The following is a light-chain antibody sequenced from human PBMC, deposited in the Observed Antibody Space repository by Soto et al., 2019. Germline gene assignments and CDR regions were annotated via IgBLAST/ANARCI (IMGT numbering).Light chain of an antibody. CDR1: QSISTY. V-gene: IGKV1-5*01. J-gene: IGKJ1*01. CDR3: QHYSSYSGA. CDR2: GAS. Sequence: DIQMTQSPSNLSASVGDRVTITCRASQSISTYLAWYQQKPGKAPKPLIYGASSLDRGVPSRFSGSGSGTEFTLTINSLQPDDFAAYFCQHYSSYSGAFGQGTKVEIK.